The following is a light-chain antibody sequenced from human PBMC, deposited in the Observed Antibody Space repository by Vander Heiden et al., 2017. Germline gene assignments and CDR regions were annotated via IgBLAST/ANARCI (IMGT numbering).Light chain of an antibody. V-gene: IGKV1-39*01. J-gene: IGKJ2*03. CDR1: QSISSY. CDR2: AAS. CDR3: QQSYSTPLG. Sequence: DIQMTQSPSSLSASVGDRVTITCRASQSISSYLNWYQQKPGKAPKLLIYAASSLQSGFPSRFSGSGSGTDFTLTISSLQPEDFATYYCQQSYSTPLGFGQGTKLEIK.